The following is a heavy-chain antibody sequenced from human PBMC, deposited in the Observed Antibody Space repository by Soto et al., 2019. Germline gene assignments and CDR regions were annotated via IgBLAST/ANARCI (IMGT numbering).Heavy chain of an antibody. D-gene: IGHD3-3*01. J-gene: IGHJ6*02. V-gene: IGHV4-34*01. CDR1: GGSFSCYC. CDR3: ARGRHHYDFWSGLLYGMDV. CDR2: INHSGST. Sequence: SETLSRTCAVYGGSFSCYCWSGSRQPPGKGLEWIGEINHSGSTNYNPSLKSRVTISVDTSKNQFSLKLSSVTAADTAVYYCARGRHHYDFWSGLLYGMDVWGQGTTVTVSS.